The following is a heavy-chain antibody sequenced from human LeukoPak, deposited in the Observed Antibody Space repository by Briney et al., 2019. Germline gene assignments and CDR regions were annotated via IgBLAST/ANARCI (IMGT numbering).Heavy chain of an antibody. CDR3: ARDPFNTAMVTYYYMDV. V-gene: IGHV3-21*01. Sequence: GGSLRLSCAASGFTFSSYSINWVRQAPGKGLEWVSSISSSSTYKYYADSVKGRFTVSRDNAKNSLYLQMNSLRAEDTAVYYSARDPFNTAMVTYYYMDVWGKGTTVTVSS. D-gene: IGHD5-18*01. CDR2: ISSSSTYK. J-gene: IGHJ6*03. CDR1: GFTFSSYS.